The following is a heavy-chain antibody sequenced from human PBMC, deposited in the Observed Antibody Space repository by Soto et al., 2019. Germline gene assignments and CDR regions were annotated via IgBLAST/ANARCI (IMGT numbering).Heavy chain of an antibody. Sequence: SETLSVTCAVSGGSISSSNWWSWVRQPPGKGLEWIGEIYHSGSTNYNPSLKSRVTISVDKSKNQFSLKLSSVTAADTAVYYCARRYGDYVSYYYGMDVWGQGTT. V-gene: IGHV4-4*02. D-gene: IGHD4-17*01. J-gene: IGHJ6*02. CDR1: GGSISSSNW. CDR2: IYHSGST. CDR3: ARRYGDYVSYYYGMDV.